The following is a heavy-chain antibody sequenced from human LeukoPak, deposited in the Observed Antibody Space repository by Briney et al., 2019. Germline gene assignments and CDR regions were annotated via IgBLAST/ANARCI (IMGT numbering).Heavy chain of an antibody. J-gene: IGHJ3*02. CDR1: GFTFSAYT. CDR3: ARDAPGGTMIVARDAFDI. D-gene: IGHD3-22*01. CDR2: ISSSSSYI. V-gene: IGHV3-21*01. Sequence: GGSLRLSCAASGFTFSAYTMNWVRQAPGKGLEWVSSISSSSSYIYYADSVKGRFTISRDNAKNTLYLQMNSLRAEDTAVYYCARDAPGGTMIVARDAFDIWGQGTMVTVSS.